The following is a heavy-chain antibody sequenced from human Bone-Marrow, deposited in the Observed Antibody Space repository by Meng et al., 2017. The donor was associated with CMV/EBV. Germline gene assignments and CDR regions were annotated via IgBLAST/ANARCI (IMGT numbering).Heavy chain of an antibody. CDR3: ATRGYCSSTSCYDYYYYGMYV. D-gene: IGHD2-2*01. CDR1: GGTFSSYA. Sequence: SVKVSCKASGGTFSSYAISWVRQAPGQGLEWMGGIIPIFGTANYAQKFQGRVTITTDESTSTAYMELSSLRSEDTAVYYCATRGYCSSTSCYDYYYYGMYVWGQGTTVTVSS. J-gene: IGHJ6*02. CDR2: IIPIFGTA. V-gene: IGHV1-69*05.